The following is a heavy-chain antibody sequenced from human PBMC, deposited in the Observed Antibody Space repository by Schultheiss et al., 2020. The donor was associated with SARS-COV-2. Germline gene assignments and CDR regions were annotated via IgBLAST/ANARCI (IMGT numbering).Heavy chain of an antibody. CDR1: GFKFSSYD. V-gene: IGHV3-23*01. Sequence: GGSLRLSCVGSGFKFSSYDMTWVRQAPGKGLEWVSGISGSGTTTYYADSVKGRFTVSRDNPKNTLYLQMNSLRAEDTAVYYCARAQTYYDIFDYMDVWGKGTTVTVSS. CDR3: ARAQTYYDIFDYMDV. J-gene: IGHJ6*03. CDR2: ISGSGTTT. D-gene: IGHD3-9*01.